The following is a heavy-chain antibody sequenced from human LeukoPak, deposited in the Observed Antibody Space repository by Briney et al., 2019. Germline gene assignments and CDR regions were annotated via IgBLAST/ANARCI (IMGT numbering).Heavy chain of an antibody. J-gene: IGHJ4*02. CDR3: AREEVPAASLDY. D-gene: IGHD2-2*01. Sequence: GRSLRLSCAASGFTFSSYGMHWVRQAPGKGLEWAAVIWYDGSNKYYADSVKGRFTISRDNSKNTLYLQMNSLRAEDTAVYYCAREEVPAASLDYWGQGTLVTVSS. CDR1: GFTFSSYG. V-gene: IGHV3-33*01. CDR2: IWYDGSNK.